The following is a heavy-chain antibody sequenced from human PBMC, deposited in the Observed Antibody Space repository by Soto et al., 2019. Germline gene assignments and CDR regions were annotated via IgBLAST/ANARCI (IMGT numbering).Heavy chain of an antibody. D-gene: IGHD2-2*01. CDR3: ARVYCTSTNCYVGAFNI. V-gene: IGHV4-34*01. J-gene: IGHJ3*02. CDR2: INHSGST. CDR1: GGSFSDNY. Sequence: SETLSLTCAVYGGSFSDNYCTWIRQPPGKGLEWIGEINHSGSTNYNPSLKSRVTISFDTSKNQFSLKLNSVTAADTAIYYCARVYCTSTNCYVGAFNIWGQGTMVNVSS.